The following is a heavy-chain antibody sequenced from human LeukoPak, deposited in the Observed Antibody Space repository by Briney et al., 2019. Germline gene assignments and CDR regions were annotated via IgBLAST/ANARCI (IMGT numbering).Heavy chain of an antibody. J-gene: IGHJ4*02. CDR2: ISSSGSTI. Sequence: PGGSLRLSCAASGFDLNTYEMNWVRQAPGKGLEWISYISSSGSTIWYADSVKGRFTISRDNGNNSMYLKMTSLRAEDTAVYFCAKAMRGYERSIDYWGQGTLVTVSS. V-gene: IGHV3-48*03. CDR1: GFDLNTYE. D-gene: IGHD3-22*01. CDR3: AKAMRGYERSIDY.